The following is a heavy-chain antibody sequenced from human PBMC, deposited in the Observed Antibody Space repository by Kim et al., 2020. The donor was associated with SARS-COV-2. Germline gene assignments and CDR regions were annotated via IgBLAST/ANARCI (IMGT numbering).Heavy chain of an antibody. D-gene: IGHD2-15*01. CDR2: INHSGST. J-gene: IGHJ4*02. CDR1: GGSFSGYY. CDR3: ARGPFLSQRPPRGGGNREDSDY. V-gene: IGHV4-34*01. Sequence: SETLSLTCAVYGGSFSGYYWSWIRQPPGKGLEWIGEINHSGSTNYNPSLKSRVTISVDTSKNQFSLKLSSVTAADTAVYYCARGPFLSQRPPRGGGNREDSDYWGQGTLVTVSS.